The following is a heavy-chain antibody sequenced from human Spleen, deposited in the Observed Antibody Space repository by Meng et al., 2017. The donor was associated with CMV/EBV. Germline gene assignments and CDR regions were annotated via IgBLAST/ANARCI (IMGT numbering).Heavy chain of an antibody. CDR3: ARTLPDYYDSSGSDAFGI. V-gene: IGHV4-34*01. CDR1: GGSFSGYY. CDR2: INHSGST. J-gene: IGHJ3*02. Sequence: SQTLSLTCAVYGGSFSGYYWSWIRQPPGKGLEWIGEINHSGSTNYNPSLKSRVTISVDTSKNHFSLKLSSVTAADTAVYYCARTLPDYYDSSGSDAFGIWGQGTLVTVSS. D-gene: IGHD3-22*01.